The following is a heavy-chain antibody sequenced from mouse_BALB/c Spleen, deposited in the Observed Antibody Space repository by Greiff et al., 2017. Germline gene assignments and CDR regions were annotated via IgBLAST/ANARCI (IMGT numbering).Heavy chain of an antibody. CDR2: INPSTGYT. J-gene: IGHJ2*01. CDR1: GYTFTSYW. D-gene: IGHD1-1*01. V-gene: IGHV1-7*01. Sequence: VQLQQSVAELAKPGASVKMSCKASGYTFTSYWMHWVKQRPGQGLEWIGYINPSTGYTEYNQKFKDKATLTADKSSSTAYMQLSSLTSEDSAVYYCARYYGSFPYFDYWGQGTTLTVSS. CDR3: ARYYGSFPYFDY.